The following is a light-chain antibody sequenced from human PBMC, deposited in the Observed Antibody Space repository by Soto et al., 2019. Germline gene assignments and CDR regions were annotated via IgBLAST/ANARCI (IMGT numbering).Light chain of an antibody. CDR2: DXX. V-gene: IGLV2-14*03. CDR1: SSDVGTYEY. CDR3: SSYASNGDLL. J-gene: IGLJ2*01. Sequence: QSALTQPASVSGSPGQSITISCTGTSSDVGTYEYVSWYQHHPGXAXXXXXYDXXXXPXGXSXXXXXXXXXXXXXXXXXGXQAEDEADYYCSSYASNGDLLFGGGTKLTVL.